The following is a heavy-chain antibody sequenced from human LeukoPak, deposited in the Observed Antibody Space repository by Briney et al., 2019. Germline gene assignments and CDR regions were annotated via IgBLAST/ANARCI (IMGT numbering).Heavy chain of an antibody. V-gene: IGHV3-23*01. CDR2: LSASGGTT. Sequence: PGGSLRLSCAASGFSFSTYAMTCVRQAPGKGLEWVSALSASGGTTYYADSVKGRFTTSRDNSKNTLYLQMNSLRAEDTAVYHCAKLPREYCSSTSCPNWFDAWGLGTLVTVSS. D-gene: IGHD2-2*01. J-gene: IGHJ5*02. CDR3: AKLPREYCSSTSCPNWFDA. CDR1: GFSFSTYA.